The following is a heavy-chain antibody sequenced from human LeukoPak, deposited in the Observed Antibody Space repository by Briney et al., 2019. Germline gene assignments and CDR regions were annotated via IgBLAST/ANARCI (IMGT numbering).Heavy chain of an antibody. CDR1: RGTFSRYA. V-gene: IGHV1-69*13. CDR2: IIPIFGTA. CDR3: AREYYYGSGSYYTYYYYGMDV. Sequence: ASVKVSCTASRGTFSRYAISWVRQAPGQGLEWMGGIIPIFGTANYAQKFQSRVTITADESTSTAYMELSSLRSEDTAVYYCAREYYYGSGSYYTYYYYGMDVWGQGTTVTVSS. J-gene: IGHJ6*02. D-gene: IGHD3-10*01.